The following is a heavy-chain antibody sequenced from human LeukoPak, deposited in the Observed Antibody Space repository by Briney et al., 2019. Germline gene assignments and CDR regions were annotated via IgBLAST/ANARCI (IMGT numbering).Heavy chain of an antibody. CDR3: ATHLGPYSASYLDY. D-gene: IGHD1-26*01. CDR1: GASISSSTYY. CDR2: VNYAVNT. J-gene: IGHJ4*02. Sequence: SETLSLTCTVSGASISSSTYYWGWIRQSPGKGLEWIGSVNYAVNTYYNPSLKSRVTISADTSKNQFSLKMNFVTAADTALYYCATHLGPYSASYLDYWGQGSLVTVSS. V-gene: IGHV4-39*01.